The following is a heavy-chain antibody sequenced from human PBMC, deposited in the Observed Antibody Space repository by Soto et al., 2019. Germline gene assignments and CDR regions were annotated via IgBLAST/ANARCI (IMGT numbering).Heavy chain of an antibody. J-gene: IGHJ4*02. CDR2: INAGNGNT. D-gene: IGHD6-19*01. CDR3: ARGPGGYSSGWYVDY. Sequence: ASVKVSCKASGYTFTSYAMHWVRQAPGQRLEWMGWINAGNGNTKYSQKFQGRVTITRDTSASTAYMELSSLRSEDTAVYYCARGPGGYSSGWYVDYWGQGTLVTVFS. CDR1: GYTFTSYA. V-gene: IGHV1-3*01.